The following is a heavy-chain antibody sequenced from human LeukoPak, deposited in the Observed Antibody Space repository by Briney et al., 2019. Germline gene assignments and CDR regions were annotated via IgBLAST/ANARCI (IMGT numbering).Heavy chain of an antibody. Sequence: ASETLSLTCTVSIYSIRSGYYWGWIRQPPGKGLEWIGSIDHSGTTYYHPSLKSRVTISVDTSKNQFSLKLSSVTAADTAVYFCGRDRPTGYYDYWGQGILATVSS. CDR3: GRDRPTGYYDY. J-gene: IGHJ4*02. CDR1: IYSIRSGYY. D-gene: IGHD3-9*01. CDR2: IDHSGTT. V-gene: IGHV4-38-2*02.